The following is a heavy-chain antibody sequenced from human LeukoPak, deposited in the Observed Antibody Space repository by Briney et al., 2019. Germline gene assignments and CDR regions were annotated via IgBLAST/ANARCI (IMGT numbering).Heavy chain of an antibody. Sequence: GGSLRLSCAASGFTFSSYGMHWVRQAPGKGLEWVAVISYDGSNKYYADSVKGRFTISRDNSKNTLYLQMNSLRPEDTAVYYCARPWRVEAFDIWGQGTMVTVSS. CDR3: ARPWRVEAFDI. CDR1: GFTFSSYG. V-gene: IGHV3-30*03. CDR2: ISYDGSNK. D-gene: IGHD3-3*01. J-gene: IGHJ3*02.